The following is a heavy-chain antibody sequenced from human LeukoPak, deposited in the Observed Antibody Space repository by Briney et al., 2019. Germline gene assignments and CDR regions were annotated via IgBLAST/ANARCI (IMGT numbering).Heavy chain of an antibody. CDR3: ARERRGYSSDY. D-gene: IGHD5-18*01. J-gene: IGHJ4*02. CDR1: GYTFTSYY. CDR2: INPSGGST. Sequence: ASVKVSCKASGYTFTSYYMHWVRQAPGQGLEWMGIINPSGGSTSYAQKFQGRVTITADESTSTAYMELSSLRSEDTAVYYCARERRGYSSDYWGQGTLVTVSS. V-gene: IGHV1-46*01.